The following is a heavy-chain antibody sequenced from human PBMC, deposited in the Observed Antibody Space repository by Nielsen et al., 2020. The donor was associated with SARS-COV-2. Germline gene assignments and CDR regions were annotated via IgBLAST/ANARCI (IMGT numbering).Heavy chain of an antibody. V-gene: IGHV6-1*01. CDR2: TYYRSKWRY. Sequence: SETLSLTCAISGDSVSRNSAGWNWIRQSPSRGLEWLGRTYYRSKWRYDYAVSVKGRITIKPDTSKSQFSLQLNSVTPEDTAIYYCARDLESSGWYGLDYWGQGALVTVSS. J-gene: IGHJ4*02. D-gene: IGHD6-19*01. CDR1: GDSVSRNSAG. CDR3: ARDLESSGWYGLDY.